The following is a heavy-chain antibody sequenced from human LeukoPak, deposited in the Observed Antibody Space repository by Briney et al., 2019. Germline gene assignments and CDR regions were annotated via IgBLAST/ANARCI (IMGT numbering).Heavy chain of an antibody. CDR1: GGSISSYY. V-gene: IGHV4-59*12. Sequence: SETLPLTCTVSGGSISSYYWSWIRQPPGKGLEWIGYIYYSGSTNYNPSLKSRVTISVDTSKNQFSLKLSSVTAADTAVYYCAGSITGTRGWFDPWGQETLVTVSS. D-gene: IGHD1-20*01. J-gene: IGHJ5*02. CDR2: IYYSGST. CDR3: AGSITGTRGWFDP.